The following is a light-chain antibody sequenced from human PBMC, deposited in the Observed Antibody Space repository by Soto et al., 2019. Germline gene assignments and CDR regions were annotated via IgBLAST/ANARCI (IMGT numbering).Light chain of an antibody. Sequence: AIQMTPSPSSLSLVVRDRVTIPFRGSKGIRNDLGWYQQKPGKAPKLLIYDASSLESGVPDRFSGSGSGTEFTLTISSLQPDDFATYYCQQYNSYPWTFGGGTKVDIK. J-gene: IGKJ4*01. CDR3: QQYNSYPWT. CDR1: KGIRND. CDR2: DAS. V-gene: IGKV1-13*02.